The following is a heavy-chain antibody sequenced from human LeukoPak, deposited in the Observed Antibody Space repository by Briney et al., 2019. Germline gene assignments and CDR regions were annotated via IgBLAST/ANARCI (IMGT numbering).Heavy chain of an antibody. CDR2: ISWNSGSI. D-gene: IGHD2-2*01. V-gene: IGHV3-9*01. Sequence: GRSLRLSCAASGFTFDDYAMHWVRQAPGKGLEWVSGISWNSGSIGYADSVKGRFTISRDNAKNSLYLQMNSLRAEDTALYYCAKSESHIVVVPAAMNLAPLDYWGQGTLVTVSS. CDR1: GFTFDDYA. CDR3: AKSESHIVVVPAAMNLAPLDY. J-gene: IGHJ4*02.